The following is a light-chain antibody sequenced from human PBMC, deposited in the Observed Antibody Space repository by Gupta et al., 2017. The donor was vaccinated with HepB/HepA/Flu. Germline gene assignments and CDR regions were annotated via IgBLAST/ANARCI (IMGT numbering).Light chain of an antibody. CDR1: KSISNW. Sequence: DIQMPQSPSTLSASVGDRVTITCRASKSISNWLAWYQQKPGKAPNLLIYKASNLESGVPSRFSGSGSGTEFTLTISSLQPDDFATYYCQEYSGSAWTFGQGTKVEIK. J-gene: IGKJ1*01. CDR2: KAS. CDR3: QEYSGSAWT. V-gene: IGKV1-5*03.